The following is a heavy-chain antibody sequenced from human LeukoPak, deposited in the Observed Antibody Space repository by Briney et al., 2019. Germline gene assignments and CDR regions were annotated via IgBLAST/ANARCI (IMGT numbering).Heavy chain of an antibody. J-gene: IGHJ4*02. V-gene: IGHV4-59*08. CDR2: IYYSGST. CDR3: ARVRGGAYGSGSYYFDY. Sequence: SETLSLTCTVSGGSISSYYWSWIRQPPGKGLEWIGYIYYSGSTNYNPSLKSRVTISVDTSKNQFSLKLSSVTAADTAVYYCARVRGGAYGSGSYYFDYWGQGTLVTVSS. D-gene: IGHD3-10*01. CDR1: GGSISSYY.